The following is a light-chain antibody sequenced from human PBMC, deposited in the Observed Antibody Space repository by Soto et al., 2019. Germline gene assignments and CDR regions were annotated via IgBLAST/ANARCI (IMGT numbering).Light chain of an antibody. J-gene: IGKJ1*01. CDR3: QQSYSTRWT. CDR2: AAS. V-gene: IGKV1-39*01. Sequence: DIQITQSPSSLSASVGDRVTITCLASQSISSYLDWYQQKPGKAPKLLIYAASSLQSGVPSRFSGSGSGTDFTLTISSLQPEDFATYYCQQSYSTRWTFGRWTKVDI. CDR1: QSISSY.